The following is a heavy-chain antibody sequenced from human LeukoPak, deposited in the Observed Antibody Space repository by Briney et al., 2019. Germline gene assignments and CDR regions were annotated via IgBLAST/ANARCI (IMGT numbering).Heavy chain of an antibody. D-gene: IGHD2-15*01. J-gene: IGHJ3*02. CDR3: ARGGYCSGGTCYSLNAFDI. CDR1: GFTFPSYE. CDR2: ISSIVSNI. V-gene: IGHV3-48*03. Sequence: GGSLRLSCVASGFTFPSYEMNWVRQAPGKGLEWVSYISSIVSNIYHADSVKGRFTISRDNAKNSLYLQMNSLRAEDTAVYYCARGGYCSGGTCYSLNAFDIWGQGTMVTVSS.